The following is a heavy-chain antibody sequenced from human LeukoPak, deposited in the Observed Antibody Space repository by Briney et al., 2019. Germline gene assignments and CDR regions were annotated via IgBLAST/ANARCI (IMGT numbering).Heavy chain of an antibody. CDR3: AREGRAVSGPFDY. CDR1: GFTFSSYE. J-gene: IGHJ4*02. CDR2: ISSGGSTI. D-gene: IGHD6-19*01. V-gene: IGHV3-48*03. Sequence: PGGSLRLSCAASGFTFSSYEMNWVRQAPGKVLEWVSYISSGGSTIYYADSVKGRFTISRDNAKNSLYLQMNSLRAEDTAVYYCAREGRAVSGPFDYWGQGTLVTVSS.